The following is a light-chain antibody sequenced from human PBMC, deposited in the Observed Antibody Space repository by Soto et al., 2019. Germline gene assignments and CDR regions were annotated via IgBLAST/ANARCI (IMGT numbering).Light chain of an antibody. CDR2: GNN. Sequence: QSVLTQPPSVSGAPVQRVTISCTGSSSNIGAGYDVHWYQQLPGRAPKLLIYGNNNRPSGAPDRFSGSKSGTSASLAITGLQAEDEADYYCQSYDSSLSGAVFGGGTKVTVL. V-gene: IGLV1-40*01. J-gene: IGLJ2*01. CDR1: SSNIGAGYD. CDR3: QSYDSSLSGAV.